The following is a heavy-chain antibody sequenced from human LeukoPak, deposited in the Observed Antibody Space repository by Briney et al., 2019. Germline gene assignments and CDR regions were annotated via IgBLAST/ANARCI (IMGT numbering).Heavy chain of an antibody. CDR1: GFTFSSYG. Sequence: PGGSLRLSCAASGFTFSSYGMSWVRQAPGKGLEWVSAISASGGSTYYVDSVKGRFTISRDNSKNTLYLQMNSLRAEDTAVYYCAKRGGMYPAHYFDYWGQGTLVTVSS. V-gene: IGHV3-23*01. CDR3: AKRGGMYPAHYFDY. D-gene: IGHD6-13*01. CDR2: ISASGGST. J-gene: IGHJ4*02.